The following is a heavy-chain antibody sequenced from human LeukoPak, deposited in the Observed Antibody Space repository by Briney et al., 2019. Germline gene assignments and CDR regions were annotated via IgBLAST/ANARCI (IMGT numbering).Heavy chain of an antibody. CDR3: ARVAIRGITMVRGFDY. CDR2: INHSGST. V-gene: IGHV4-34*01. J-gene: IGHJ4*02. Sequence: SETLSLTCAVYGGSFSGYYWSWIRQPPGKGLEWIGEINHSGSTNYNPSLKSRVTISVDTSKNQFSLKLSSVTAADTAVYYCARVAIRGITMVRGFDYWGQGTLVTVSS. D-gene: IGHD3-10*01. CDR1: GGSFSGYY.